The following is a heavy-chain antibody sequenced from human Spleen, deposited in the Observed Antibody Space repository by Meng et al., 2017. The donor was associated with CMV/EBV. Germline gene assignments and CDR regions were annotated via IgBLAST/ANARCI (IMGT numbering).Heavy chain of an antibody. D-gene: IGHD2-15*01. J-gene: IGHJ6*02. V-gene: IGHV4-34*01. CDR1: RGSLSGQY. CDR3: ASRGVYCSGGSCYPYYYGMDV. CDR2: VDHSGST. Sequence: SETLSLSCAVYRGSLSGQYWSWIRQPPGKELEWVGEVDHSGSTNYSPSLKSRITISVDTSKNQFSLKLTSLTAADTAVYYCASRGVYCSGGSCYPYYYGMDVWGQGTTVTVS.